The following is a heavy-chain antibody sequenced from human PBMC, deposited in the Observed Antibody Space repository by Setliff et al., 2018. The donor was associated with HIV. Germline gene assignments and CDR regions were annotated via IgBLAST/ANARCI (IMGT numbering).Heavy chain of an antibody. CDR3: AKDVPSPRDDLGETELGDGLDF. J-gene: IGHJ3*01. Sequence: GWSLRLSCAASGFTVSTYYMSWVRQAPGKGLEWVSTIYSGGSTYHADSVKGRFTLSRDTSKNTLFLQMNSLRPEDTAVYYCAKDVPSPRDDLGETELGDGLDFWGQGTMVTVSS. V-gene: IGHV3-66*02. CDR1: GFTVSTYY. D-gene: IGHD7-27*01. CDR2: IYSGGST.